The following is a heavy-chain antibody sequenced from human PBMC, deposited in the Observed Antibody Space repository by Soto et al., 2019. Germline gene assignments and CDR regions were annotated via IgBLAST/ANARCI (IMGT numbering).Heavy chain of an antibody. CDR3: AKRAYCSSTTCYHCFVY. D-gene: IGHD2-2*01. CDR1: GFTFSTYD. V-gene: IGHV3-23*01. J-gene: IGHJ4*02. CDR2: FSSTGGST. Sequence: EVQLLESGGGLVQPGGSLRLSCAASGFTFSTYDMSWVRQAPGKGLEWVSLFSSTGGSTFYADSVKGRFTISRDNSKNTLYLQMNSLRAEDTAVYYCAKRAYCSSTTCYHCFVYWGQGTLVTVSS.